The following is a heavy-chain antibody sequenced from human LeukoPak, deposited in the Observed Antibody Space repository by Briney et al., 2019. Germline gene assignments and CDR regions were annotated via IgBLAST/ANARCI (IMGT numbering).Heavy chain of an antibody. V-gene: IGHV1-69*04. CDR1: GGTFSSYA. D-gene: IGHD3-9*01. Sequence: SVKVSCKASGGTFSSYAISWVRQAPGQGLEWMGRIIPILGIANYAQKFQGRVTITADKSTSTAYMELSSLRSEDTAVYYCARGYNDTLTFDYWGQGTLVTVSS. J-gene: IGHJ4*02. CDR3: ARGYNDTLTFDY. CDR2: IIPILGIA.